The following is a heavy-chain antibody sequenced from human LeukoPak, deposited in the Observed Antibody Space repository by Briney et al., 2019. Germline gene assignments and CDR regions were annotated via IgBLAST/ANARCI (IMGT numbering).Heavy chain of an antibody. CDR1: GGSISSYY. D-gene: IGHD2-15*01. V-gene: IGHV4-59*08. Sequence: PSETLSLTCTVSGGSISSYYWSWIRRPPGKGLEWIGYIYYSGSTNYNPSLKSRVTISVDTSKNQFSLKLSSVTAADTAVYYCARHSGVVVARGAFDIWGQGTMVTVSS. J-gene: IGHJ3*02. CDR3: ARHSGVVVARGAFDI. CDR2: IYYSGST.